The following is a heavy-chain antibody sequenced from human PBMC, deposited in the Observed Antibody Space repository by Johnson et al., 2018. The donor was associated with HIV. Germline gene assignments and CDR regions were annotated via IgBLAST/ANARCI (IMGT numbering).Heavy chain of an antibody. CDR3: AKDKASATPYLSSGWYGGAFDI. Sequence: QLVEAGGGAVLPGGSLRLSSAVHGVTLSSNRISWVRQAPGKGLEWVANIKQDGSEIYFVDSVKGRFTIYSDNANSSLYLQMNSLRVEDTAVYYCAKDKASATPYLSSGWYGGAFDIWGQGTMVTVSS. CDR2: IKQDGSEI. CDR1: GVTLSSNR. D-gene: IGHD6-19*01. V-gene: IGHV3-7*01. J-gene: IGHJ3*02.